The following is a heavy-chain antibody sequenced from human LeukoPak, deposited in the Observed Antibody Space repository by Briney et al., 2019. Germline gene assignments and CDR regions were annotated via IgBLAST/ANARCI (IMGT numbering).Heavy chain of an antibody. CDR2: INPSGGST. V-gene: IGHV1-46*01. CDR1: GGTFSSYA. Sequence: ASVKVSCKASGGTFSSYAISWVRQAPGQGLEWMGIINPSGGSTSYAQKFQGRVTMTRDTSTSTVYMELSSLRSEDTAVYYCARVVDYGDYFDYWGQGTLVTVSS. CDR3: ARVVDYGDYFDY. J-gene: IGHJ4*02. D-gene: IGHD4-17*01.